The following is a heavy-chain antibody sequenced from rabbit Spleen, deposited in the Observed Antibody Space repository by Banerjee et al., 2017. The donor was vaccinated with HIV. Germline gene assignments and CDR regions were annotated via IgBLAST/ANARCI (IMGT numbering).Heavy chain of an antibody. Sequence: QEQLVESGGGLVKPEGSLKLSCTASGFSFSNKAVMCWVRQAPGKGLEWIACISAGSSGSTYYASWAKGRFTISKTSSTTVTLQMTSLTAADTTTYFCARDPYAFANLNLWGPGTLVTVS. CDR2: ISAGSSGST. CDR1: GFSFSNKAV. V-gene: IGHV1S45*01. D-gene: IGHD1-1*01. J-gene: IGHJ4*01. CDR3: ARDPYAFANLNL.